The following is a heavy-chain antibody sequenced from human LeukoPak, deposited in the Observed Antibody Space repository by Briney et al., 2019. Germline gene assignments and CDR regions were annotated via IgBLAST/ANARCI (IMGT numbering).Heavy chain of an antibody. CDR1: GGSISSSSYY. CDR3: ARHFEWRPQWLACFDP. J-gene: IGHJ5*02. CDR2: IYYSGST. V-gene: IGHV4-39*01. Sequence: PSETLSPTCTVSGGSISSSSYYWGWIRQPPGKGLEWIGSIYYSGSTYYNPSLKSRVTISVDTSKNQFSLKLSSVTAADTAVYYCARHFEWRPQWLACFDPWGQGTLVTVSS. D-gene: IGHD6-19*01.